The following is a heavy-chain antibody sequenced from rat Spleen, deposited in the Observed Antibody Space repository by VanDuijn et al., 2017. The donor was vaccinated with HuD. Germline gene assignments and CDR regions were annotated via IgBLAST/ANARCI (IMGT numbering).Heavy chain of an antibody. D-gene: IGHD1-11*01. CDR3: ARRYDFDY. J-gene: IGHJ2*01. V-gene: IGHV5-29*01. Sequence: EVQLVESGGGLVQPGRSMKLSCAASGFTFSNYYMAWVRQAPTTGLEWVATISFDGSSTYYRDSVKGRFTISRNNANSTLYLQMDSLRSEDTATYYCARRYDFDYWGHGVMVTVSS. CDR1: GFTFSNYY. CDR2: ISFDGSST.